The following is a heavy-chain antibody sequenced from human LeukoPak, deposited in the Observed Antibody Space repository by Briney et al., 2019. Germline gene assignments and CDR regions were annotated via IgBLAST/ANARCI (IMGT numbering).Heavy chain of an antibody. D-gene: IGHD6-13*01. Sequence: GGSLRLSCAASGFTFDDYGMSWVRQAPGKGLEWVSAISGSGGSTYYADSVKGRFTISRDNSKNTLYLQMNSLRAEDTAVYYCAKVGGALYSSSWYLFDYWGQGTLVTVSS. CDR1: GFTFDDYG. CDR3: AKVGGALYSSSWYLFDY. V-gene: IGHV3-23*01. CDR2: ISGSGGST. J-gene: IGHJ4*02.